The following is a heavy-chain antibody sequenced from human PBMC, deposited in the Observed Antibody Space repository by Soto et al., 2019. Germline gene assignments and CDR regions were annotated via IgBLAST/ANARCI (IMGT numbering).Heavy chain of an antibody. Sequence: ASVKVSCKASGYTFTGYYMHCVRQAPGQGLEWMGWINPNSGGTNYAQKFQGWVTMTRDTSISTAYMELSRLRSDDTAVFYCSRGPPTVTTRLYYFDYWGQGTLVTVSS. J-gene: IGHJ4*02. CDR1: GYTFTGYY. D-gene: IGHD4-17*01. V-gene: IGHV1-2*04. CDR3: SRGPPTVTTRLYYFDY. CDR2: INPNSGGT.